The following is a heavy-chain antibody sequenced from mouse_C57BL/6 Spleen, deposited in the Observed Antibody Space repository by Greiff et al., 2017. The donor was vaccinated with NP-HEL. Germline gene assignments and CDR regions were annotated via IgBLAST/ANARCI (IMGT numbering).Heavy chain of an antibody. Sequence: VKVVESGAELARPGASVKLSCKASGYTFTSYGISWVKQRTGQGLEWIGEIYPRSGNTYYNEKFKGKATLTADKSSSTAYMELRSLTSEDSAVYFCARYSKFITTAVRYFDYWGQGTTLTVSS. D-gene: IGHD1-1*01. J-gene: IGHJ2*01. CDR1: GYTFTSYG. V-gene: IGHV1-81*01. CDR2: IYPRSGNT. CDR3: ARYSKFITTAVRYFDY.